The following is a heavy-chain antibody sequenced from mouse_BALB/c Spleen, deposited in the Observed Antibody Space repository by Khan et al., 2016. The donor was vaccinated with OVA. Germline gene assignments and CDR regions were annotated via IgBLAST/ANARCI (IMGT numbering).Heavy chain of an antibody. CDR2: ISSGGDYT. D-gene: IGHD4-1*01. CDR3: ASHLTGSFAY. CDR1: GFTFSSYG. J-gene: IGHJ3*01. Sequence: EVQLVESGGDLVKPGGSLKLSCAASGFTFSSYGMSWVRQTPDKRLEWVATISSGGDYTYYPVSVKGRFTISRDNAKNTLYLQMSSLKSEDTAMYYCASHLTGSFAYWGQGTLVTVSA. V-gene: IGHV5-6*01.